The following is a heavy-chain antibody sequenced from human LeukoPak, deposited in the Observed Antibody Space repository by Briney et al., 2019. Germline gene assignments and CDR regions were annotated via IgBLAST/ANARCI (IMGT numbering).Heavy chain of an antibody. J-gene: IGHJ3*02. D-gene: IGHD3-22*01. CDR1: GFTVSSNY. Sequence: GGSLRLSCAASGFTVSSNYMSWVRQAPGKGLEWVSVIYSGGSTYYADSVKGRFTISRDNSKNTLYLQMNSLRAEDTAVYYCARGVNYDRDAFDIWGQGTMVTVSS. CDR3: ARGVNYDRDAFDI. CDR2: IYSGGST. V-gene: IGHV3-53*01.